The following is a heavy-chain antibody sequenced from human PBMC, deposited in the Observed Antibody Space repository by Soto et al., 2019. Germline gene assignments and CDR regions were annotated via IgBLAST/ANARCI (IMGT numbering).Heavy chain of an antibody. CDR3: ARQGFGPLHGLVDV. J-gene: IGHJ6*02. D-gene: IGHD3-10*01. CDR1: GGSISSYY. Sequence: QVQLQESGPGLVKPSETLSLSCTVSGGSISSYYWSWFRQSPGKRMEWIGYVHHSWGSSYNPSLQSRVAISLDTSKSQFSRKGTSVTATDTAVYYCARQGFGPLHGLVDVWGQGTTVTVSS. V-gene: IGHV4-59*08. CDR2: VHHSWGS.